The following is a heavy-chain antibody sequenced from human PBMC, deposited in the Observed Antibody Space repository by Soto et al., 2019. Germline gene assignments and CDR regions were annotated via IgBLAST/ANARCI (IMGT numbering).Heavy chain of an antibody. CDR1: GFTFSNAW. J-gene: IGHJ4*02. CDR3: TTTPPNYYDSSGYRIFDY. D-gene: IGHD3-22*01. Sequence: TGWSLRLSCAASGFTFSNAWMSWVRQAPGKGLEWVGRIKSKTDGGTTDYAAPVKGRFTISRDDSKNTLYLQMNSLKTEDTAVYYCTTTPPNYYDSSGYRIFDYWGQGTLVTVSS. CDR2: IKSKTDGGTT. V-gene: IGHV3-15*01.